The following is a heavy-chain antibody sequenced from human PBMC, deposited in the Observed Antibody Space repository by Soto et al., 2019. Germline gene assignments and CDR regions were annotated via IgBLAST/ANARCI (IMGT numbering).Heavy chain of an antibody. CDR3: ASHYGSGSYYYYYYYGMDV. D-gene: IGHD3-10*01. CDR1: GGSISSSSYY. Sequence: SETLSLTCTVSGGSISSSSYYWGWIRQPPGKGLEWIGSIYYSGSTYCNPSLKSRVTISVDTSKNQFSLKLSSVTAADTAVYYCASHYGSGSYYYYYYYGMDVWGQGTTVTVSS. CDR2: IYYSGST. V-gene: IGHV4-39*01. J-gene: IGHJ6*02.